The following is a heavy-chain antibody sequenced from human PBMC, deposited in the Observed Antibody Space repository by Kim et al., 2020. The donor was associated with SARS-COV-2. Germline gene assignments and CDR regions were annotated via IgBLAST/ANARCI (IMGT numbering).Heavy chain of an antibody. Sequence: ASVKVSCKASGYTFTSYGISWVRQAPGQGLEWMGWISAYNGNTNYAQKLQGRVTMTTDTSTSTAYMELRSLRSDDTAVYYCATCQHKYYYYGMDVWGQGTTVTVSS. V-gene: IGHV1-18*01. J-gene: IGHJ6*02. CDR3: ATCQHKYYYYGMDV. CDR1: GYTFTSYG. CDR2: ISAYNGNT.